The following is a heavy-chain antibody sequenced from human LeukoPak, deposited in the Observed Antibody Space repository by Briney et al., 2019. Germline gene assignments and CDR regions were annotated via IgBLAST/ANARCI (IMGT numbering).Heavy chain of an antibody. Sequence: GGSLRLSCAASGFTFGYYSMNWVRQAPGKGLEWVSSITATSDSIYYADSVKGRFTISRDNAKNSLYLQMNSLGAEDTAVYYCAKCSSTSCYRYYYYGMDVWGQGTTVTVSS. J-gene: IGHJ6*02. CDR2: ITATSDSI. CDR1: GFTFGYYS. D-gene: IGHD2-2*01. CDR3: AKCSSTSCYRYYYYGMDV. V-gene: IGHV3-21*01.